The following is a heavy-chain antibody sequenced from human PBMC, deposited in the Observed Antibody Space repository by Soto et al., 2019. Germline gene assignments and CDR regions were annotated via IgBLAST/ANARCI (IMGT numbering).Heavy chain of an antibody. V-gene: IGHV4-59*11. CDR2: MYYSGSP. CDR3: ERGAATGRSDS. CDR1: GGSISSQY. J-gene: IGHJ4*02. Sequence: SETLSLTCTVSGGSISSQYWSWIRQPPGQGLEWIAYMYYSGSPNYNPSLKSRVTISVDTSKNQFSLNLSFVTAADTAVYYCERGAATGRSDSWGQGTLVTVSS. D-gene: IGHD6-13*01.